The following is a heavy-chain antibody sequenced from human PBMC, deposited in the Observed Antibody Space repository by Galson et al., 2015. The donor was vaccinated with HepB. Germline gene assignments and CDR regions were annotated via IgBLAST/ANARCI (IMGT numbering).Heavy chain of an antibody. V-gene: IGHV1-18*01. CDR3: AIGGMAALGGPTFDF. J-gene: IGHJ4*02. D-gene: IGHD5-24*01. CDR2: INTYIGTT. CDR1: GYTFTTYT. Sequence: SVKVSCKASGYTFTTYTINWLRQAPGQGLEWMGWINTYIGTTKYAQKFQDRVTMTTDTFTKIAYMELTSLRSDDTAMYYCAIGGMAALGGPTFDFWGQGTRVTVS.